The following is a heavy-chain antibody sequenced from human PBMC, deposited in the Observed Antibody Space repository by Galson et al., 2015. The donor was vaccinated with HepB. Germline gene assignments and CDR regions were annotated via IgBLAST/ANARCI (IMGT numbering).Heavy chain of an antibody. D-gene: IGHD1-1*01. Sequence: SLRLSCAASGFTFSNYAMHWVRQAPGKGLEWVTLISSDGSNKYYTESVKGRFSISRDNSKNTVYLQMNSLRSEDTAVYYCARLGRDNWNVEYFQHWGQGTLVTVSS. CDR2: ISSDGSNK. CDR3: ARLGRDNWNVEYFQH. CDR1: GFTFSNYA. V-gene: IGHV3-30-3*01. J-gene: IGHJ1*01.